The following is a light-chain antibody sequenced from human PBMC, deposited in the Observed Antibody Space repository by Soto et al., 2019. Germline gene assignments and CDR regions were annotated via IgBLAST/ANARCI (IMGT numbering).Light chain of an antibody. CDR1: SSDVGDYTY. CDR2: EVS. CDR3: SSYTGTNNFGV. J-gene: IGLJ1*01. Sequence: QSALTQPPSASGSPGQSVTISCPGTSSDVGDYTYVSWYQQHPGKAPKLMISEVSKRPSGVPDRFSGSKSGNTASLTVSGLQAEDEADYYCSSYTGTNNFGVFGPGTKVTGL. V-gene: IGLV2-8*01.